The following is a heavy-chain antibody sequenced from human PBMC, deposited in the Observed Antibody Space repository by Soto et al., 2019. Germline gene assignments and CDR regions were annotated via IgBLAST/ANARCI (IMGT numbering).Heavy chain of an antibody. CDR2: IWYDGSNK. Sequence: PGGSLRLSCAASGFTFSSYGMHWVRQAPGKGLEWVAVIWYDGSNKYYADSVKGRFTISRDNAKNSLYLQMNSLRAEDTAVYYCARGYDILTEEPFYGMDVWGQGTTVTVAS. CDR1: GFTFSSYG. J-gene: IGHJ6*02. V-gene: IGHV3-33*01. CDR3: ARGYDILTEEPFYGMDV. D-gene: IGHD3-9*01.